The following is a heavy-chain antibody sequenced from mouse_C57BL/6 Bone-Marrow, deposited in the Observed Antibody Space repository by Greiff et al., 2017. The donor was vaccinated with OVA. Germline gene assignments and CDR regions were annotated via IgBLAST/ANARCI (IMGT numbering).Heavy chain of an antibody. V-gene: IGHV1-42*01. J-gene: IGHJ3*01. CDR1: GYSFTGYY. CDR3: ARISPVGRKGLAY. Sequence: EVQLQQSGPELVKPGASVKISCKASGYSFTGYYMNWVKQSPEKSLEWIGEINPSTGGTTYNQKFKAKATLTVDKSSSTAYMPLKSLTSEDSAVYYCARISPVGRKGLAYWGQGTLVTVSA. CDR2: INPSTGGT. D-gene: IGHD4-1*01.